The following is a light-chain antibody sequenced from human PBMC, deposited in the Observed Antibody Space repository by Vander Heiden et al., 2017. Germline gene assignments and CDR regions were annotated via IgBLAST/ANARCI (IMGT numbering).Light chain of an antibody. CDR3: QQTDSNLTWT. J-gene: IGKJ1*01. CDR1: QSISSY. V-gene: IGKV1-39*01. CDR2: AAS. Sequence: DIQMTQSPSSLSASVGDRVTITCRASQSISSYLNWYQQKPGKAPKLLIYAASSLQSGVPSRFSGSGYGIDFTLTISSRQPEDFATYYCQQTDSNLTWTFGQGTKVEIK.